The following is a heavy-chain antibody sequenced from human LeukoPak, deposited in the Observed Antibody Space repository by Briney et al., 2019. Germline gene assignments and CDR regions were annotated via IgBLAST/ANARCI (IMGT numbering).Heavy chain of an antibody. J-gene: IGHJ4*02. CDR3: ARDLNWGPDY. V-gene: IGHV1-2*02. D-gene: IGHD7-27*01. CDR1: GYTFTGYY. CDR2: INPNSGGT. Sequence: ASVKVSCKASGYTFTGYYMHWVRQAPGQGLEWMGWINPNSGGTNYAQKFQGRVTMTRDTSISTVYMDLSSLKSDDTAVYYCARDLNWGPDYWGQGTLVIVSS.